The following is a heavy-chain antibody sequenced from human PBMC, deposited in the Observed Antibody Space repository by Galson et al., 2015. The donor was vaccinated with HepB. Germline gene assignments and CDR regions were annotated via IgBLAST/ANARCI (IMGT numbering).Heavy chain of an antibody. D-gene: IGHD3-22*01. Sequence: LSLTCTFSGDSISDSNSYWGWLRQSPAKGLEWIGGIYYTGTTYYNPSLRTRVTLSVDTSKNQFSLTLTSLTVADTAIYYCVREIPGTVVVRNWFDPWGQGTLVTVSS. CDR3: VREIPGTVVVRNWFDP. V-gene: IGHV4-39*02. CDR2: IYYTGTT. J-gene: IGHJ5*02. CDR1: GDSISDSNSY.